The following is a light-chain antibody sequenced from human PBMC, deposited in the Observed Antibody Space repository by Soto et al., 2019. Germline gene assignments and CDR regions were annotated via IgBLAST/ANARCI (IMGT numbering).Light chain of an antibody. J-gene: IGKJ4*01. CDR3: QQYYSYPLT. Sequence: DIQMTQSPSSLSASVGDRVTITCRASQSITRFLNWYQQKPGKAPKLLIYKASGLESGVTSRFSGRGSGTEFTLTISNLQPDDFATYYCQQYYSYPLTFGGGTKVDIK. V-gene: IGKV1-5*03. CDR2: KAS. CDR1: QSITRF.